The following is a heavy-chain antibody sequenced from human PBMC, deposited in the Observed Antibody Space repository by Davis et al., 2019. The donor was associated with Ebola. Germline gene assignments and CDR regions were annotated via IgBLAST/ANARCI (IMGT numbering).Heavy chain of an antibody. CDR2: IDSSATTT. Sequence: GESLKISCAASEFTFSSYEMNWVRQAPGTGLEWVSYIDSSATTTYYADSVKGRFTISRDNAKNSLFLQMNSLTAEDTALYYCAREVPFCGGDCLDYWGQGTLVTVSS. CDR1: EFTFSSYE. J-gene: IGHJ4*02. D-gene: IGHD2-21*01. CDR3: AREVPFCGGDCLDY. V-gene: IGHV3-48*03.